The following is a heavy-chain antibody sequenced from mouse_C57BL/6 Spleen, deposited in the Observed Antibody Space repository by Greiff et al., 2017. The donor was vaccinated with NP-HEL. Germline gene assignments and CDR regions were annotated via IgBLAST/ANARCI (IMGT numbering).Heavy chain of an antibody. CDR1: GYTFTSYW. J-gene: IGHJ2*01. CDR3: ARGDYYGDYFDY. Sequence: VQLQQPGAELVKPGASVKMSCKASGYTFTSYWITWVKQRPGQGLEWIGDIYPGSGSTNYNEKFKSKATLTVDTSSSTAYMQLSSLTSEDSAVYYCARGDYYGDYFDYWGQGTTLTVSS. D-gene: IGHD1-1*01. V-gene: IGHV1-55*01. CDR2: IYPGSGST.